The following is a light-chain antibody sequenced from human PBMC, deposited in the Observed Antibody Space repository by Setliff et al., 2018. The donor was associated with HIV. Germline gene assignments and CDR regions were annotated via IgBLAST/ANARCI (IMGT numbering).Light chain of an antibody. J-gene: IGLJ2*01. CDR3: AEWDVSLNALV. V-gene: IGLV2-14*02. CDR2: EVN. Sequence: LTQPASVSRSPGQSITLSCTGTSSDVGNYNLVSWYQLHPDRAPKLMIYEVNKRPSGVSNRFSGSQSGNSASLAISGLHSEDEADYYCAEWDVSLNALVFGGGTK. CDR1: SSDVGNYNL.